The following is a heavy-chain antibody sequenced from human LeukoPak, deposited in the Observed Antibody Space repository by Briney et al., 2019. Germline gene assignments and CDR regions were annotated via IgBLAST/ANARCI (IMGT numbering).Heavy chain of an antibody. J-gene: IGHJ4*02. Sequence: SETLSLTCTVSGGSISSGSYYWSWIRQPAGKRLEWIGHIYRSGSTNYNPSLKSRVTISVDTSKNQFSLRLRSVTAADTAVYYCARVTGYMIEDYFDYWGQGTLVTVSS. V-gene: IGHV4-61*10. D-gene: IGHD3-22*01. CDR1: GGSISSGSYY. CDR2: IYRSGST. CDR3: ARVTGYMIEDYFDY.